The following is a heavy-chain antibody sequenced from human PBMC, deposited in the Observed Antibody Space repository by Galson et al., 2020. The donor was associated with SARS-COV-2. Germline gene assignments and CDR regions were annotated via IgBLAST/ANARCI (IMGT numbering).Heavy chain of an antibody. J-gene: IGHJ4*02. CDR2: ISSSSSTI. CDR1: GFTFSSYS. V-gene: IGHV3-48*04. CDR3: ARDADVLLWFGELSTYFDY. Sequence: GGSLRLSCAASGFTFSSYSMNWVRQAPGKGLEWVSYISSSSSTIYYADSVKGRFTISRDNDKNSLYLQMNSLRAEDTAVYYCARDADVLLWFGELSTYFDYWGQGTLVTVSS. D-gene: IGHD3-10*01.